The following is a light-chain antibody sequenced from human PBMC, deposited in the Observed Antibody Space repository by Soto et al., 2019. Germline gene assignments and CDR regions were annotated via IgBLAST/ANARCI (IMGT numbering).Light chain of an antibody. CDR3: QQRANWPLT. V-gene: IGKV3D-20*02. CDR1: QSVSSSY. CDR2: DSS. Sequence: EIVLTQSPGTLSVSPGERATLSCRASQSVSSSYLAWYQQKPGQAPRLLIYDSSNRATGIPARFSGSGSGADFTLTISSLEPEDFAVYYCQQRANWPLTFGGGTKVDIK. J-gene: IGKJ4*01.